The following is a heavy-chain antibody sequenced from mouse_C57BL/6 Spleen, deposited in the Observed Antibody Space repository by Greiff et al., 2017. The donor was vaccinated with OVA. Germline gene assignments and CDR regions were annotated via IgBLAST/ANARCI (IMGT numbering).Heavy chain of an antibody. J-gene: IGHJ3*01. CDR1: GYTFTSYW. CDR3: ARGYGYDGAWFAY. D-gene: IGHD2-2*01. CDR2: IDPSDSYT. Sequence: QVQLQQPGAELVRPGTSVKLSCKASGYTFTSYWMHWVKQRPGQGLEWIGVIDPSDSYTNYNQKFKGKATLTVDTSSSTAYMQLSSLTSEDSAVYYCARGYGYDGAWFAYWGQGTLVTVSA. V-gene: IGHV1-59*01.